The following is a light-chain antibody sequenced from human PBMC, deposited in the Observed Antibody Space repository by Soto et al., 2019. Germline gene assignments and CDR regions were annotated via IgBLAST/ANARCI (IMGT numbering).Light chain of an antibody. CDR3: QQRSNWPRT. CDR1: QSVSSY. CDR2: DVS. V-gene: IGKV3-11*01. J-gene: IGKJ1*01. Sequence: VVLTQSPATLSLSPGERATLSCRASQSVSSYLAWYQQKPGQAPRLLIYDVSNRATGIPARFSGSGSGTDFTLTISSLEPEDFAVYYCQQRSNWPRTFGQGTKVAIK.